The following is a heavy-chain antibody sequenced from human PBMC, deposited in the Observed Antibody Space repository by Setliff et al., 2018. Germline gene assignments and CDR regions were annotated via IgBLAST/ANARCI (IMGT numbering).Heavy chain of an antibody. CDR2: IYYSGST. CDR1: GGSISSHY. J-gene: IGHJ6*02. D-gene: IGHD3-10*01. CDR3: ARGGTMVRGVIIPYYYGMDV. Sequence: PSETLSLTCTVSGGSISSHYWSWIRQPPGKGLEWIGSIYYSGSTNYNPSLKSRVTISVDTSKNQFSLKLSSVTAADTAVYYCARGGTMVRGVIIPYYYGMDVWGQGTTVTVSS. V-gene: IGHV4-59*11.